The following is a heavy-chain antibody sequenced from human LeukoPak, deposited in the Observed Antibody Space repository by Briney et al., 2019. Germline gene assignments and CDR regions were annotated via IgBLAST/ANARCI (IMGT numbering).Heavy chain of an antibody. Sequence: ASVTVSCKVSGYTLTELSMHWVRQAPGKGLEWMGGFDPEDGETIYAQKFQGRVTMTEDTSTDTAYMELSSLRSEDTAVYYCATGGREYCTNGVCSWPLFDYWGQGTLVTVSS. CDR3: ATGGREYCTNGVCSWPLFDY. CDR2: FDPEDGET. D-gene: IGHD2-8*01. J-gene: IGHJ4*02. CDR1: GYTLTELS. V-gene: IGHV1-24*01.